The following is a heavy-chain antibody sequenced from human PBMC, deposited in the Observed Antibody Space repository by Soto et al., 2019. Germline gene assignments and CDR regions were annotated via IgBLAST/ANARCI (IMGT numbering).Heavy chain of an antibody. CDR1: GFSISNYA. J-gene: IGHJ4*02. CDR2: ISDSGTNT. V-gene: IGHV3-23*01. CDR3: AKDGIRKDDY. Sequence: ESVGGVVQPGKSLRLSCAASGFSISNYAMSWVRQAPGRGLEWISSISDSGTNTFYADSVRGRFVISRDKSKNTVYLQMNNLRVEDTALYYCAKDGIRKDDYWGQGTLVTVSS.